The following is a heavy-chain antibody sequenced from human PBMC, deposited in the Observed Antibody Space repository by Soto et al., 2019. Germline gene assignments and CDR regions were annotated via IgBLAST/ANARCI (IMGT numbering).Heavy chain of an antibody. V-gene: IGHV4-39*01. CDR1: GDSISSPTFY. J-gene: IGHJ4*02. Sequence: SETLSLTCIVSGDSISSPTFYWGWIRQPPGKGLEWIGSVYYNGRAHYNPSLRSRVTISVDTSENHFSLSLNSVTAADTAVYYCARHPTSLPLPVHATHYFNYWGQGALVTVSS. D-gene: IGHD1-1*01. CDR2: VYYNGRA. CDR3: ARHPTSLPLPVHATHYFNY.